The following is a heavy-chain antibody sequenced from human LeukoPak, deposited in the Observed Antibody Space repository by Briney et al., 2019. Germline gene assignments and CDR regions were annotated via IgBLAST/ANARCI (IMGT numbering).Heavy chain of an antibody. D-gene: IGHD3-9*01. CDR1: GYTFTSYY. Sequence: ASVKVSCKASGYTFTSYYMHWVRQAPGQGLEWMGIINPSGGSTSYAQKFQGRVTMTRDMSTSTDYMELSRLRSDDTAVYYCAREYILTAYYGDYWGQGTLVTVSS. V-gene: IGHV1-46*01. CDR2: INPSGGST. CDR3: AREYILTAYYGDY. J-gene: IGHJ4*02.